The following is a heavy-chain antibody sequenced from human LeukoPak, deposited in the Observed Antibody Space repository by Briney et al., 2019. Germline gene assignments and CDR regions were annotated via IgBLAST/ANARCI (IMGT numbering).Heavy chain of an antibody. D-gene: IGHD3-3*01. J-gene: IGHJ4*02. V-gene: IGHV3-20*04. CDR3: AREGLRFLEWLSPDFDF. Sequence: PGGSLRLSCAASGFTFDDYAMSWVRQAPGKGLEWVSNISWNGDTTTYADSVKGRFTISRDNAKNSLYLQMNSLRAEDTAFYYCAREGLRFLEWLSPDFDFWGQGILVTVSS. CDR2: ISWNGDTT. CDR1: GFTFDDYA.